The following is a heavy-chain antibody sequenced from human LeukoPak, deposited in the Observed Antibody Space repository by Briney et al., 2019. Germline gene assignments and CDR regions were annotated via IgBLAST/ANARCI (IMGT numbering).Heavy chain of an antibody. V-gene: IGHV3-23*01. CDR3: ARDPYGDYVFDY. CDR2: ISVSGVST. CDR1: GFTFSSYA. J-gene: IGHJ4*02. D-gene: IGHD4-17*01. Sequence: GGSLRLSCAASGFTFSSYAMSWVRQAPGKGLEWVSGISVSGVSTYYADSVKGRFTISRDNSKNTLYLQMNSLRAEDTALYYCARDPYGDYVFDYWGQGTLVTVSS.